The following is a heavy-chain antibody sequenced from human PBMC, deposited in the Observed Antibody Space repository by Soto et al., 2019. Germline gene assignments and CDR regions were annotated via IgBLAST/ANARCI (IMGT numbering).Heavy chain of an antibody. CDR1: GFTFSSYA. CDR3: ATRQAAIFRWDWYFDL. Sequence: GGSLRLSCAASGFTFSSYAMSWVRQAPGKGLEWVSAISGSGGSTYYADSVKGRFTISRDNSKNTPYLQMNSLRAEETAVYYCATRQAAIFRWDWYFDLWGRGTLVTVSS. J-gene: IGHJ2*01. V-gene: IGHV3-23*01. CDR2: ISGSGGST. D-gene: IGHD2-2*01.